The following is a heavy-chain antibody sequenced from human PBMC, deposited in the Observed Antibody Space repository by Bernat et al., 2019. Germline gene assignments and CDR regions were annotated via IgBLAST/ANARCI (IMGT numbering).Heavy chain of an antibody. D-gene: IGHD6-13*01. CDR3: ARYRSVAAAGPYYFDY. CDR1: GGTFSSYA. CDR2: IIPIFGTA. Sequence: QVQLVQSGAEVKKPGSSVKVSCKASGGTFSSYAISWVRQAPGQGLEWMGGIIPIFGTANYDKKFQGRVTITADESTSTAYMELSSLRSEDTAVYYCARYRSVAAAGPYYFDYWGQGTLVTVSS. V-gene: IGHV1-69*12. J-gene: IGHJ4*02.